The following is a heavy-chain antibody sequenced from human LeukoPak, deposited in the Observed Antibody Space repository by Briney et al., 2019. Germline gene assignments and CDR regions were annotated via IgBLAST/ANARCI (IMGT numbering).Heavy chain of an antibody. J-gene: IGHJ4*02. CDR1: GFTFSSYS. CDR3: AKDPFDLGY. Sequence: GGSLRLSCAASGFTFSSYSMNWVRQAPGKGLEWVSSISSSSSYIYYADSVKGRSTISRDNAKNSLYLQMNSLRAEDTAVYYCAKDPFDLGYWGQGTLVTVSS. D-gene: IGHD3/OR15-3a*01. V-gene: IGHV3-21*04. CDR2: ISSSSSYI.